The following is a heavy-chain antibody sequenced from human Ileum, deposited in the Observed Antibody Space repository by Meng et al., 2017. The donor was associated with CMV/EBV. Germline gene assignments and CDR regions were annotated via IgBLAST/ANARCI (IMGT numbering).Heavy chain of an antibody. CDR3: ATELGIERDS. D-gene: IGHD7-27*01. CDR2: IYDDGST. J-gene: IGHJ4*02. V-gene: IGHV3-66*01. CDR1: GFTVSSNY. Sequence: GQRVESGGWVVQPWGSRVPSCEASGFTVSSNYMTWVRQAPGRGLEWISVIYDDGSTYSADSVKDRFTISRDISKNTLYLQMKNLRAEDTAIYYCATELGIERDSWGQGTLVTVSS.